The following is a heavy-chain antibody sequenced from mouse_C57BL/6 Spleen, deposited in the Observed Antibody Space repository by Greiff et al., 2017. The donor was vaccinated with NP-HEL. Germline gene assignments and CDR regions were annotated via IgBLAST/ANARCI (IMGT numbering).Heavy chain of an antibody. J-gene: IGHJ4*01. D-gene: IGHD2-2*01. CDR3: VSTMVTPYAMDY. Sequence: EVQLVESGGGLVQPKGSLKLSCAASGFSFNTYAMNWVRQAPGKGLEWVARIRSKSNNYATYYADSVKDRFTISRDDSESMLYLQMNNLKTEDTAMYYCVSTMVTPYAMDYWGQGTSVTVSS. V-gene: IGHV10-1*01. CDR2: IRSKSNNYAT. CDR1: GFSFNTYA.